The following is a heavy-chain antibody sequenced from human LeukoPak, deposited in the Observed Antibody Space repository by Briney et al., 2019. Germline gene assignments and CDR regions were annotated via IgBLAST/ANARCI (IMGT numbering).Heavy chain of an antibody. Sequence: VSAIICSGGSTYYAYSVKGRFTISRDNSKNTLYLQMNSLRAEDTAVYYCAKENLALGFDYWGQGTLVTVSS. CDR3: AKENLALGFDY. J-gene: IGHJ4*02. D-gene: IGHD1-14*01. CDR2: IICSGGST. V-gene: IGHV3-23*01.